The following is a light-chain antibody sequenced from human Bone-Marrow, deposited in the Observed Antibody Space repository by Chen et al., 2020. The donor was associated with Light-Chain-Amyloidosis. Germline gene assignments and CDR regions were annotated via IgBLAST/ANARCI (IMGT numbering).Light chain of an antibody. CDR1: SGHSNYV. Sequence: VLTHSPSASASLGASVQLTCTLSSGHSNYVIAWHQQRPERGLRYLLKVNSDGSHSRGDGIPDRFSGASSGAERYLSIASLQSEDEADYYCQTWGTGYVVFGGGTKLTVL. CDR2: VNSDGSH. J-gene: IGLJ2*01. V-gene: IGLV4-69*01. CDR3: QTWGTGYVV.